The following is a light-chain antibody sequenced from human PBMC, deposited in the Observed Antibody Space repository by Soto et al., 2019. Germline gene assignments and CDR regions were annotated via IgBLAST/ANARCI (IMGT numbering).Light chain of an antibody. CDR2: GNN. Sequence: QSVLPQPPSVSGTPGQRVSISCTGTSSNIGADYDVHWYQQLPGTAPRLLLFGNNNRPSGVPDRFSGSKSGTSASLAITGLQAEDEATYDGQSYDSSLSTSIFGAGTKLTAL. V-gene: IGLV1-40*01. CDR3: QSYDSSLSTSI. CDR1: SSNIGADYD. J-gene: IGLJ2*01.